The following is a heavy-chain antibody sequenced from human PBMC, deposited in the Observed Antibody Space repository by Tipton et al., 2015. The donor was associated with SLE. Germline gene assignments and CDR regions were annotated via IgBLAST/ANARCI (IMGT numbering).Heavy chain of an antibody. Sequence: LRLSCTVSGGSVSSGSYYWGWIRQPPGKGLEWIGSIYYSGSTYYNPSLKSRVTISVDTSKNQFSLKLSSVTAADTAVYYCARGWSSGWILSFDYWGQGTLVTVSS. J-gene: IGHJ4*02. CDR3: ARGWSSGWILSFDY. D-gene: IGHD6-19*01. CDR2: IYYSGST. CDR1: GGSVSSGSYY. V-gene: IGHV4-39*07.